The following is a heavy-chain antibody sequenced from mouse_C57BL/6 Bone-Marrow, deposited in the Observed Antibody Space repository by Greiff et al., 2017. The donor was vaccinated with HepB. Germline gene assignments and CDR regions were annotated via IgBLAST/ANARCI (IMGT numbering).Heavy chain of an antibody. J-gene: IGHJ3*01. Sequence: EVQLQESGPGLVKPSQSLSLTCSVTGYSITSGYYWNWIRQFPGNKLEWMGYISYDGSNNYNPSLKNRISITRDTSKNQFFLKLNSVTTEDTATYYCARVGYYDYDGGAWFAYWGQGTLVTVSA. V-gene: IGHV3-6*01. CDR3: ARVGYYDYDGGAWFAY. CDR1: GYSITSGYY. CDR2: ISYDGSN. D-gene: IGHD2-4*01.